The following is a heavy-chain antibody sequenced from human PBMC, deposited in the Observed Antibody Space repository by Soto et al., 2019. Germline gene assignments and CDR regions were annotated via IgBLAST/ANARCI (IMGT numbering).Heavy chain of an antibody. J-gene: IGHJ4*02. CDR3: ATSTRAPGNY. D-gene: IGHD1-26*01. CDR2: IKQDGSHK. Sequence: PGGSLRLSCVASGFXFSSFWMSWARQAPGKGLEWVANIKQDGSHKDYVPSVKGRFTISRDNAKNSLYLQMNSLRAEDAAVYYCATSTRAPGNYWGQGTLVTVSS. V-gene: IGHV3-7*01. CDR1: GFXFSSFW.